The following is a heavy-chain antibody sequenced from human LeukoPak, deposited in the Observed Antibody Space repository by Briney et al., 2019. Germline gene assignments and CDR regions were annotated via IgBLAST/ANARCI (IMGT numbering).Heavy chain of an antibody. J-gene: IGHJ5*02. CDR1: GGSFSGYY. CDR2: INHSRST. Sequence: SETLSLTCAVYGGSFSGYYWSWIRQPPGKGLEWIGEINHSRSTNYNPSLKSRVTISVDTSKNQFSLKLSSVTAADTAVYYCARLYGRDIVVVVAATGNWFDPWGQGTLVTVSS. CDR3: ARLYGRDIVVVVAATGNWFDP. V-gene: IGHV4-34*01. D-gene: IGHD2-15*01.